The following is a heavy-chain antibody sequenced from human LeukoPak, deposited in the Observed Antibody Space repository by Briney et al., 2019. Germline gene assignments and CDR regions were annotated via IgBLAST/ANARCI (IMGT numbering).Heavy chain of an antibody. V-gene: IGHV1-2*02. CDR1: GYTFTGYY. D-gene: IGHD3-10*01. J-gene: IGHJ6*03. Sequence: GASVKVSCKASGYTFTGYYMHWVRQAPGQGLEWMGWINPNSGGTNYAQKFQGRVTMTRDTSISTAYMELSRLRSDDTAVYYCARDEGLGSGSYYNAYYYYYMDVWGKGTTVTISS. CDR2: INPNSGGT. CDR3: ARDEGLGSGSYYNAYYYYYMDV.